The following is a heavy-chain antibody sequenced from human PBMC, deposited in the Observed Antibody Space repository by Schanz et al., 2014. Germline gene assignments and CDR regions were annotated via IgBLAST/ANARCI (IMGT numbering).Heavy chain of an antibody. CDR3: AKGRFGELSAFDI. V-gene: IGHV3-33*06. J-gene: IGHJ3*02. D-gene: IGHD3-10*01. CDR2: IWYDGSNK. CDR1: GFSLDIFA. Sequence: VHLLESGGGLVEPGGSLRLSCATSGFSLDIFAVSWVRQAPGKGLEWVAVIWYDGSNKYYADSVKGRFTISRDNSKNTLYLQMNSLRAEDTAVYYCAKGRFGELSAFDIWGRGTMVTVSS.